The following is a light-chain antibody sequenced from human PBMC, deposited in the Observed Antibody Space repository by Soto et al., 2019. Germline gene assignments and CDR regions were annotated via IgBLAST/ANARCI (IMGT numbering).Light chain of an antibody. J-gene: IGKJ1*01. CDR2: GAS. V-gene: IGKV3-15*01. CDR3: QQYNNWPPVT. Sequence: EIVMTQSPATLSVSPGERATLSCRASQSVSSNLAWYQQKPGQAPRLLIYGASTRATGIPARFSGSGSGTEFTLAISSLQSEDFAVYYCQQYNNWPPVTFGQGTKVDIK. CDR1: QSVSSN.